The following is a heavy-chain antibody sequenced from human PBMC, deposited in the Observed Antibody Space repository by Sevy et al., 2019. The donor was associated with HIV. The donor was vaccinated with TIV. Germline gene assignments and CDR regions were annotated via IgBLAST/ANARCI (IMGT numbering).Heavy chain of an antibody. J-gene: IGHJ4*02. CDR1: GFNFGGAA. CDR3: TTYCGVNCHPH. D-gene: IGHD2-21*02. CDR2: IRSKTNNYAT. V-gene: IGHV3-73*01. Sequence: GGSLRLSCAASGFNFGGAAIFWVRQASGKGLEWVGRIRSKTNNYATIYATSLKGRFTISRDDSKNTVYLQMNGLKTDDTAVYYCTTYCGVNCHPHWGQGTLVTVSS.